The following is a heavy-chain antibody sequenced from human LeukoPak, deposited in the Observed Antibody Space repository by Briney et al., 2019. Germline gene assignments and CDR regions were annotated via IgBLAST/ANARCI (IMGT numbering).Heavy chain of an antibody. D-gene: IGHD2-2*01. CDR2: TYHSGSP. CDR1: GGDVSSGDYF. V-gene: IGHV4-30-4*01. CDR3: ARLVCTSANCYAPSHLDY. Sequence: SETLSLTCTVAGGDVSSGDYFWSWIREPPGKALEWIACTYHSGSPFYKSPLKSRVATSLGPSNNQYPLKLSYMTAADTAVYYCARLVCTSANCYAPSHLDYWGQEILVTVSS. J-gene: IGHJ4*02.